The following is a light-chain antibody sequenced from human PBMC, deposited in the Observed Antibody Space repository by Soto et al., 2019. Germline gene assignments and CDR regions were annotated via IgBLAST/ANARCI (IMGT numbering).Light chain of an antibody. CDR1: KSVSSN. CDR3: QQYYNWPPPLT. CDR2: GAS. Sequence: EIVMTQSPATLSVSPGERATLSCRASKSVSSNLAWYQQKPGQAPRLLIYGASTRATGIPARFSGSGSGTEFTLTISSLQSEDFAVYYCQQYYNWPPPLTFGGGTKVEIK. J-gene: IGKJ4*01. V-gene: IGKV3-15*01.